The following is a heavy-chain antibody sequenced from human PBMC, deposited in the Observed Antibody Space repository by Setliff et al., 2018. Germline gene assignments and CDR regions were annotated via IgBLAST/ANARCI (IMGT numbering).Heavy chain of an antibody. V-gene: IGHV3-23*01. D-gene: IGHD6-19*01. J-gene: IGHJ4*02. CDR1: GFTFSSYS. CDR3: ARGVTVAVTHLDY. CDR2: ISGSGGYT. Sequence: GGSLRLSCAASGFTFSSYSMNWVRQAPGKGLEWVSAISGSGGYTYYADSVKGRFTISRDNSKNTLYLQMNSLRAEDTAVYYCARGVTVAVTHLDYWGQGALVTVSS.